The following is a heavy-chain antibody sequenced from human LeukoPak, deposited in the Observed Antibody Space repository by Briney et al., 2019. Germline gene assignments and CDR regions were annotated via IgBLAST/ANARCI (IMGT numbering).Heavy chain of an antibody. CDR2: ISYDGSNK. CDR1: GFTFSSYA. V-gene: IGHV3-30-3*01. D-gene: IGHD6-13*01. Sequence: GGSLRLSCAASGFTFSSYAMHWVRQAPGKGLKWVAVISYDGSNKYYADSVKGRFTISRDNSKNTLYLQMNSLRAEDTAVYYCARDRGAAAGSFYGMDVWGQGTTVTVSS. CDR3: ARDRGAAAGSFYGMDV. J-gene: IGHJ6*02.